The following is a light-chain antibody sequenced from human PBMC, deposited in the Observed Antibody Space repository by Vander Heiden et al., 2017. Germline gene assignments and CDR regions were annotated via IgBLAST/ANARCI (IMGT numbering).Light chain of an antibody. CDR3: QQSYSTHPLT. J-gene: IGKJ4*01. CDR1: QSISSY. CDR2: AAS. Sequence: DIQMTQSPSSLSASVGDRVTITCRASQSISSYLNWYQQKPGKAPKLLIYAASSLQSGVPSRFSGSGSGTDFTLTISSLQPEDFATYYCQQSYSTHPLTFGGGIKVEIK. V-gene: IGKV1-39*01.